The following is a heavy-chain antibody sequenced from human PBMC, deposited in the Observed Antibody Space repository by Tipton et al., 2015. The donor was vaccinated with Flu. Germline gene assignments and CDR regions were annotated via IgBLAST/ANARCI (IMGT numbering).Heavy chain of an antibody. V-gene: IGHV5-51*01. D-gene: IGHD6-19*01. CDR3: VRSSSSAGTLDY. CDR2: IYPGDSDT. CDR1: AYSFTNTW. J-gene: IGHJ4*02. Sequence: VQLVQSGAEVKKPGESLKISCKGSAYSFTNTWIGWVRQLPGNGLEWIGIIYPGDSDTRYSPSFQGQVTISVDKSISTAYLQWSGLKPSDTAMYYCVRSSSSAGTLDYWGQGTLVTVSS.